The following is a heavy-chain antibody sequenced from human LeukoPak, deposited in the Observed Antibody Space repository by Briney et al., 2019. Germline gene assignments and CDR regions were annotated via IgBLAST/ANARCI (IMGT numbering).Heavy chain of an antibody. V-gene: IGHV1-69*13. CDR2: IIPIFGTA. J-gene: IGHJ6*03. Sequence: SVKVSCKASGGTFSSYAISWVRQAPGQGLERMGGIIPIFGTANYAQKFQGRVTITADESTSTAYMELSSLRSEDTAVYYCARVTPPAGPAASYYYYMDVWGKGTTVTVSS. CDR3: ARVTPPAGPAASYYYYMDV. D-gene: IGHD6-19*01. CDR1: GGTFSSYA.